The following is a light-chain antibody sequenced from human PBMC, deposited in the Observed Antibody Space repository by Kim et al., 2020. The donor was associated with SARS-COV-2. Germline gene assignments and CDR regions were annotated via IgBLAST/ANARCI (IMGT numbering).Light chain of an antibody. CDR1: SIDVGTYNR. CDR3: SSYTSISTYV. Sequence: SIDVGTYNRVSWYQQPPGTAPKLMIYEVSSRPSGVPDRFSGSKSGNTASLTISGLQAQDEADYYCSSYTSISTYVFGPGTKVTVL. J-gene: IGLJ1*01. CDR2: EVS. V-gene: IGLV2-18*02.